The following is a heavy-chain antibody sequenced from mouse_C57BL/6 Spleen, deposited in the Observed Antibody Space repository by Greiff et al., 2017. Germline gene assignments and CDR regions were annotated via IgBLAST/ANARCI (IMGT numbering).Heavy chain of an antibody. CDR1: GYAFTNYL. J-gene: IGHJ2*01. Sequence: VQLQQSGAELVRPGTSVKVSCKASGYAFTNYLIAWVKQRPGQGLEWIGVINPGSGGTNYNEKFKGKATLTADKSSSTAYMQLSSLTSEDSAVYFCARRITTVVFDYWGQGTTLTVSS. CDR3: ARRITTVVFDY. D-gene: IGHD1-1*01. CDR2: INPGSGGT. V-gene: IGHV1-54*01.